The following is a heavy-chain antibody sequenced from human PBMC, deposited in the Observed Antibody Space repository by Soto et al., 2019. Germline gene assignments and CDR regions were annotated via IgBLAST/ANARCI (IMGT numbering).Heavy chain of an antibody. V-gene: IGHV1-46*01. J-gene: IGHJ4*02. CDR3: ARDPPDMSAFDY. CDR2: INPSGGST. Sequence: ASVKVSCKASGYTFTSYYMHWVRQAPGQGLEWMGIINPSGGSTNYAQKLQGRVTMTTDTSTSTAYMELRSLRSDDTAVYYCARDPPDMSAFDYWGQGTLVTVSS. CDR1: GYTFTSYY. D-gene: IGHD2-15*01.